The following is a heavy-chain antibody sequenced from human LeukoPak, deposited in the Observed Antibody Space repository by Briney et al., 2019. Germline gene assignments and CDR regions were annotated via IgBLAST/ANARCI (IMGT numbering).Heavy chain of an antibody. CDR3: EVLVRFDY. Sequence: PGRSLRLSCAASGFTFSSYGMHWVRQAPGKGLEWVAVISHDGSNKYYADSVKGRFTISRDNSKNTLYLQMNSLRAEDTAVYYCEVLVRFDYWGQGTLVTVSS. J-gene: IGHJ4*02. CDR2: ISHDGSNK. CDR1: GFTFSSYG. V-gene: IGHV3-30*03. D-gene: IGHD6-13*01.